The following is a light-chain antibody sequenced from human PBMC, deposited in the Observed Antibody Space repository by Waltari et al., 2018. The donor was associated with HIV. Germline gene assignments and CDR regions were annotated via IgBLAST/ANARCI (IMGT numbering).Light chain of an antibody. CDR1: SRDVGGYNY. CDR3: SSYTSSNTLPYV. CDR2: DVS. Sequence: QSALTQPASVSGSPGQSITISCTGTSRDVGGYNYVSRYQQHPGKAPKLMIYDVSNRPSGVSNRFSGSKSGNTASLTISGLQAEDEADYYCSSYTSSNTLPYVFGTGTKVTVL. V-gene: IGLV2-14*03. J-gene: IGLJ1*01.